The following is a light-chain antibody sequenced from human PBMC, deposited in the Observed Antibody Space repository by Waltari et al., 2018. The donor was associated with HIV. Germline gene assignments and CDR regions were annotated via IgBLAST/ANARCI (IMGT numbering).Light chain of an antibody. J-gene: IGKJ2*01. CDR2: YAS. CDR3: HQSSRLPHT. CDR1: QNIGSN. V-gene: IGKV6-21*01. Sequence: EIVLTQSPDFQSVTPKETVTITCRASQNIGSNLHWYQQKPDQSPKLVIKYASRSFSGVPSRFSCSGSGTDFSLTISRLEAEDAATYFCHQSSRLPHTFGQGTKLEIK.